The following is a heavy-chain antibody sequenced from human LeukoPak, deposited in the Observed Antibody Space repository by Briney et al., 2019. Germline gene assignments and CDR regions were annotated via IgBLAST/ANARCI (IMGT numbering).Heavy chain of an antibody. CDR3: ARDPLEGGYFDY. V-gene: IGHV4-59*01. D-gene: IGHD3-16*01. CDR2: IYYSGST. J-gene: IGHJ4*02. CDR1: GGSISSYY. Sequence: SETLSLTCTVSGGSISSYYWSWIRQPPGKGLEWIGYIYYSGSTNYNPSLKSRVTISADTSKNQFSLKLSSVTAADTAVYYCARDPLEGGYFDYWGQGTLVTVSS.